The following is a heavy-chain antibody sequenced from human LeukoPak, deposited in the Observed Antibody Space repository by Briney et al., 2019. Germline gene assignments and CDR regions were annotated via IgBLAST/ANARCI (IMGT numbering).Heavy chain of an antibody. D-gene: IGHD4-23*01. V-gene: IGHV4-39*01. CDR2: IYYSGST. CDR3: ARQEGTVVNY. J-gene: IGHJ4*02. Sequence: SETLSLTCTVSGGSISSNDYYWGWIRQPPGKGLEWIGSIYYSGSTYYNPSLKSRVVISVDTSKNQFSLKLSSVTAADTAVYYCARQEGTVVNYWGQGTLVTVSS. CDR1: GGSISSNDYY.